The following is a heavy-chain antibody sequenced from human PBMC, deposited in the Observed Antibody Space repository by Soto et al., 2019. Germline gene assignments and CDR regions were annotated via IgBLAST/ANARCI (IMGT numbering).Heavy chain of an antibody. CDR2: ISGSGGST. D-gene: IGHD3-3*01. CDR1: GFTFSSYA. V-gene: IGHV3-23*01. CDR3: AKGYDFWSGIKDY. Sequence: AGSLTLSCAASGFTFSSYAMSWVRQAPGKGLEWVSAISGSGGSTYYADSVKGRFTISRDNSKNTMYLQMNSLRAEDTAVYYCAKGYDFWSGIKDYWGQGTLATVS. J-gene: IGHJ4*02.